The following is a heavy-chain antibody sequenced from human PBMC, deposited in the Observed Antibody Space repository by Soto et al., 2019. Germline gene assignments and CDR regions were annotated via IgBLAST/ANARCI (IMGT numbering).Heavy chain of an antibody. V-gene: IGHV1-18*01. Sequence: GASVKVSCAASGYMYTRYGITWVRQAPGQGLEWMGWISGNNGYTNHAQKLQGRVTMTTDTSTSTAYMELRSLRSDDTAVYYCARDQLGYCSGGSCYPGWFDPWGQGTLVTVSS. CDR3: ARDQLGYCSGGSCYPGWFDP. CDR1: GYMYTRYG. D-gene: IGHD2-15*01. CDR2: ISGNNGYT. J-gene: IGHJ5*02.